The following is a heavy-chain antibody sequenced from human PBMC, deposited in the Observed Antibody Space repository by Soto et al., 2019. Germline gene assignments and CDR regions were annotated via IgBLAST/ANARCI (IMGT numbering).Heavy chain of an antibody. J-gene: IGHJ4*01. D-gene: IGHD3-16*01. V-gene: IGHV3-23*01. CDR1: GFTFNTYD. CDR3: VRQGGG. CDR2: IATTGETT. Sequence: EVQLLESGGGLVQPGGSLRLSCAASGFTFNTYDMSWVRQAPGTGLEWVSSIATTGETTFYADSVRGRFTISRDNSKNTLFLQINTLRADDTAIYYCVRQGGGWGHGTVVTVSS.